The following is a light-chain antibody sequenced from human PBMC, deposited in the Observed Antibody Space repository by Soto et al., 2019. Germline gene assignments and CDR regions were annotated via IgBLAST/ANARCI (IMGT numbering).Light chain of an antibody. CDR3: QKYNSAPQT. Sequence: DIQMTQSPSSLSASVGDRVTITCRAGQGIIDYLAWYQQKPGKAPTLLIYAASTVASGVPSRFSGGGSGTYFTLTISSLQPEDVATYYWQKYNSAPQTFGTGTEVDIK. CDR1: QGIIDY. CDR2: AAS. J-gene: IGKJ1*01. V-gene: IGKV1-27*01.